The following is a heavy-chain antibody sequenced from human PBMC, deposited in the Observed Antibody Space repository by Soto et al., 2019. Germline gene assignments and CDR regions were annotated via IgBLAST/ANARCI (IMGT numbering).Heavy chain of an antibody. V-gene: IGHV3-21*01. J-gene: IGHJ4*01. Sequence: EVQLVESGGGLVKPGGSLRLSCAASGFTFSSYSMNWVRQAPGKGLEWVSSISSSSSYIYYADSVKGRFTISRDNAKNSLYLQMNSLRAEDTAVYYCARDCGSGWLRYPDYWGHGTLVTVSS. CDR1: GFTFSSYS. CDR2: ISSSSSYI. D-gene: IGHD6-19*01. CDR3: ARDCGSGWLRYPDY.